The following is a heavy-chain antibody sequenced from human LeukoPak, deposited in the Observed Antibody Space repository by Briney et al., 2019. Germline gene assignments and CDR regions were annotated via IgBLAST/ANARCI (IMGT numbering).Heavy chain of an antibody. J-gene: IGHJ5*02. CDR1: GFTFSSYS. V-gene: IGHV3-21*01. CDR2: ISSSSSYI. D-gene: IGHD2-2*01. Sequence: PGGSLRLSCAASGFTFSSYSMNWVRQAPGKGLKWVSSISSSSSYIYYADSVKGRFTISRDNAKNSLYLQMNSLRAEDTAVYYCARDKSSTSLHWFDPWGQGTLVTVSS. CDR3: ARDKSSTSLHWFDP.